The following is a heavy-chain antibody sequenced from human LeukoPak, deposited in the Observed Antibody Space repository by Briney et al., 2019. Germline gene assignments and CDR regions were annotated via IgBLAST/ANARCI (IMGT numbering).Heavy chain of an antibody. Sequence: GGSLRLSCAASGFTFSNAWMSWVRHAPGKGLEWVGRIKSKTDGGTTDYPAPVKGKFTISRDDSKNTLYLQMNSLKTEDTAVYYCTTEPYSSGWPYYFDYWGQGTLVTVSS. V-gene: IGHV3-15*01. CDR1: GFTFSNAW. D-gene: IGHD6-19*01. CDR3: TTEPYSSGWPYYFDY. CDR2: IKSKTDGGTT. J-gene: IGHJ4*02.